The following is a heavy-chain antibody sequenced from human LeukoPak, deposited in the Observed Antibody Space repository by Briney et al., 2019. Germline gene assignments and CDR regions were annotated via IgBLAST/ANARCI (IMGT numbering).Heavy chain of an antibody. J-gene: IGHJ4*02. V-gene: IGHV3-7*03. CDR2: IKEDGSEN. CDR1: GFTFSYYW. CDR3: ARDIAWGAFDY. Sequence: GGSLRLSCAASGFTFSYYWMSWVRQAPGKGLEWVANIKEDGSENYSVDSVKGRFTISRDDSKSTLSLQMNSLRVEGTAVYYCARDIAWGAFDYWGQGTLVSVSS. D-gene: IGHD7-27*01.